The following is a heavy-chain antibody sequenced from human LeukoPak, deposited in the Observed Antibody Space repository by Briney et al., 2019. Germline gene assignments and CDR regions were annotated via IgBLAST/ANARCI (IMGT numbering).Heavy chain of an antibody. CDR2: ISPSGGAI. CDR1: GFTFSDYY. CDR3: ARGLFVAGSFFDS. V-gene: IGHV3-11*04. Sequence: GGSLRLSCAASGFTFSDYYMSWIRQAPGKGLEWLSFISPSGGAIYYADSVKGRFTISRDNAKNSLCLQMNSLKAEDTAVYYCARGLFVAGSFFDSWGQGTLVTVSS. J-gene: IGHJ4*02. D-gene: IGHD1-26*01.